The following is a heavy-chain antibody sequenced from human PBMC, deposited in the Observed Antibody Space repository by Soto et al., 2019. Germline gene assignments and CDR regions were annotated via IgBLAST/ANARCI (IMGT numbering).Heavy chain of an antibody. V-gene: IGHV3-7*03. CDR1: GFTFSSYW. J-gene: IGHJ3*02. D-gene: IGHD3-22*01. Sequence: GESLKISCAASGFTFSSYWMSWVRQAPGKGLEWVANIKQDGSEKYYVDSVKGRFTISRDKAKNSLYLQMNSLRAEDTAVYYCARSSITMIVVAHDAFDIWGQGTMVTVSS. CDR3: ARSSITMIVVAHDAFDI. CDR2: IKQDGSEK.